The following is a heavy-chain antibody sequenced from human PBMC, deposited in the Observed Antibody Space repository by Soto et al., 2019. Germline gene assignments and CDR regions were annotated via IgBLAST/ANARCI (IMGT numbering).Heavy chain of an antibody. CDR3: ARGDAMGVDY. CDR1: GFTFNTHW. Sequence: GVLRLSCTASGFTFNTHWMHWVRQAPGKGLVWVSRIYFDGITTNYADSVKGRLTVSRDNAKNTVYLHVNTLRDEDTAVYYCARGDAMGVDYWGQGTMVTVYS. D-gene: IGHD1-26*01. V-gene: IGHV3-74*01. CDR2: IYFDGITT. J-gene: IGHJ4*02.